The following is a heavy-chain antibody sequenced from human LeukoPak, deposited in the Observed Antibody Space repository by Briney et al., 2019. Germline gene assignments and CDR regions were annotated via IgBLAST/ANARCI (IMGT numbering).Heavy chain of an antibody. Sequence: SETLSLTCIVSGGSITSYYWSWIRQPPGKGLEWIGYIYSSENTNYNPSLKSRVTISVDTSKNQFSLKSSSVTAADTAVYFCAGRSRSGWYYDYWGQGTLVTVSS. J-gene: IGHJ4*02. CDR1: GGSITSYY. V-gene: IGHV4-59*01. CDR2: IYSSENT. CDR3: AGRSRSGWYYDY. D-gene: IGHD6-19*01.